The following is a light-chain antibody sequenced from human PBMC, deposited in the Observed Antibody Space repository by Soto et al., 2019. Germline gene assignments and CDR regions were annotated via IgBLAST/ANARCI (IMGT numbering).Light chain of an antibody. CDR2: WAS. Sequence: DIVMTQSPDSLAVSLGERATINCKSSQSVLSSSNNRNYLAWFQLKPGQPPKLLIYWASTRESGVPDRFSGSGSGTDFTLTISNLQAEGVAVYYCQQYYSTCWTFGQGTKVDLK. CDR3: QQYYSTCWT. CDR1: QSVLSSSNNRNY. J-gene: IGKJ1*01. V-gene: IGKV4-1*01.